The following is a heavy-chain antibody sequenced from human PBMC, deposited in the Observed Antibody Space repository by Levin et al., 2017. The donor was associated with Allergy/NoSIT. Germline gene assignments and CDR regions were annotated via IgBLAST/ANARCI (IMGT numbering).Heavy chain of an antibody. J-gene: IGHJ4*02. Sequence: HGESLKISCKGSGYRFTTYLIAWVRQMPGKGLEWMGIISPDDSDTRYSPSFQGQVTISADKSTSTAYLQWNSLKASDTAMYYCARRALNTQGFDYWGQGTLVTVSS. CDR2: ISPDDSDT. V-gene: IGHV5-51*01. CDR3: ARRALNTQGFDY. CDR1: GYRFTTYL. D-gene: IGHD2-2*02.